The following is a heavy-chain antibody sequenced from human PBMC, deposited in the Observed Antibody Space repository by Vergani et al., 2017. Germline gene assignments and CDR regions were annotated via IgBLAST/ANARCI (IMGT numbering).Heavy chain of an antibody. CDR1: GFTFSSYA. V-gene: IGHV3-23*01. J-gene: IGHJ6*03. D-gene: IGHD2-2*02. CDR3: AKDGCSSTSCYTRGYCDYYMDV. Sequence: EVQLLESGGGLVQPGGSLRLSCAASGFTFSSYAMSWVRQAPGKGLEWVSAISGSGGSTYYADSVKGRFTISRDNSKNTLYLQMNSLRAEDTAVYYCAKDGCSSTSCYTRGYCDYYMDVWGKGTTVTVSS. CDR2: ISGSGGST.